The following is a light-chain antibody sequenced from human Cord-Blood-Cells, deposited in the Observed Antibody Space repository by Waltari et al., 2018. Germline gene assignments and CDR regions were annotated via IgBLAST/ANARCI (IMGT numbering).Light chain of an antibody. CDR3: QQYNSYSRT. Sequence: DIQMTQSPSTLSASVGDRVTITCRASQSISSWLAWYQQKPGKAPKLLIYKASSLESGVPSRFSGSGSGTEFTLTISSLEPDDFATYYCQQYNSYSRTFGQGP. CDR2: KAS. V-gene: IGKV1-5*03. CDR1: QSISSW. J-gene: IGKJ1*01.